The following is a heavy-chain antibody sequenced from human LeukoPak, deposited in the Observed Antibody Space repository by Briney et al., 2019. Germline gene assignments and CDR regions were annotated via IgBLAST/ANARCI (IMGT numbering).Heavy chain of an antibody. CDR1: GFTFSSYA. Sequence: GGSLRLSCAASGFTFSSYAMSWVRQAPGKGLEWVSAISGSGGSTSYAQKFQGRVTMTRDTSTSTVYMELSSLRSEDTAVYYCATCLGGRYQLLCAYFDYWGQGTLVTVSS. J-gene: IGHJ4*02. D-gene: IGHD2-2*01. V-gene: IGHV3-23*01. CDR3: ATCLGGRYQLLCAYFDY. CDR2: ISGSGGST.